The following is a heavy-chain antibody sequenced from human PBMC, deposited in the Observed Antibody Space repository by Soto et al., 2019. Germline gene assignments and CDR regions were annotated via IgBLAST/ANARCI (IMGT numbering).Heavy chain of an antibody. V-gene: IGHV3-74*01. J-gene: IGHJ4*02. D-gene: IGHD1-26*01. CDR2: IDSDGSST. Sequence: GGSLRLSCAASGCTFSSYWMHWVRQTPEKGLVWVSHIDSDGSSTTYADSVKGRFTISRDNAKNTLYLQMNGLRAEDTAVYYCVRDDFGLGIEYWGLGTLVTVSS. CDR3: VRDDFGLGIEY. CDR1: GCTFSSYW.